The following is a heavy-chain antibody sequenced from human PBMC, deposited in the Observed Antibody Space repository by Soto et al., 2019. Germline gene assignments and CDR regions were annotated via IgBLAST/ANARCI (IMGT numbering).Heavy chain of an antibody. CDR2: IYHSGST. D-gene: IGHD4-17*01. CDR3: ARGAATVTPGWFDP. V-gene: IGHV4-38-2*02. Sequence: ETLSLTCSVSGYSISSGYYWCWIRQPPGKGLEWIASIYHSGSTYYNPSLKSRVTISVDTSKNQFSLKLSSVTAADTDVYYCARGAATVTPGWFDPWGQGTLVTVYS. CDR1: GYSISSGYY. J-gene: IGHJ5*02.